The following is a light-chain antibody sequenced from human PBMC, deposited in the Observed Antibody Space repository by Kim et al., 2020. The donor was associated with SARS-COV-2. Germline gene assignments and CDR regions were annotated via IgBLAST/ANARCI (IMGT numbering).Light chain of an antibody. Sequence: LSPGERATLSCRASQSVSSSYLAWYQQKPGQAPRLLIYGASSRATGIPDRFSGSGSGTDFTLTISRLEPEDFAVYYCQQYGSSPRAFGQGTKLEI. CDR1: QSVSSSY. V-gene: IGKV3-20*01. CDR2: GAS. CDR3: QQYGSSPRA. J-gene: IGKJ2*01.